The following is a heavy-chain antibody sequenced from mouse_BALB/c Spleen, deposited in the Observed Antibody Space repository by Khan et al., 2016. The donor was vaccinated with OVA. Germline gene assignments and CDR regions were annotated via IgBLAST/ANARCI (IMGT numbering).Heavy chain of an antibody. V-gene: IGHV3-2*02. CDR2: ISYSGST. D-gene: IGHD2-4*01. CDR1: GYSITSGYA. Sequence: VQLKESGPGLVKPSQSLSLTCTVTGYSITSGYAWNWIRQFPGNKLEWMGYISYSGSTSYNPSLRSRISITRDTSKNQFFLQLNSVTTEDTATYYCARKNYDGYAMDYWDQGTSVTVSS. J-gene: IGHJ4*01. CDR3: ARKNYDGYAMDY.